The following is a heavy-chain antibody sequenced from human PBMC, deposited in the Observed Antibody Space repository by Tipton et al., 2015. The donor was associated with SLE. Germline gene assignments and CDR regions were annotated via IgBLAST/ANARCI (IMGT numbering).Heavy chain of an antibody. J-gene: IGHJ3*02. CDR2: INPNSGGT. CDR1: GYTFTGYC. Sequence: QSGAEVKKPGASVKVSCKASGYTFTGYCMHWVRQAPGQGLEWMGRINPNSGGTNYAQKFQGRVTMTRDTSISTAHMELSRLRSDDTAVYYCASCADYYDSSGYYCGAFDIWGQGTMVTVSS. CDR3: ASCADYYDSSGYYCGAFDI. V-gene: IGHV1-2*06. D-gene: IGHD3-22*01.